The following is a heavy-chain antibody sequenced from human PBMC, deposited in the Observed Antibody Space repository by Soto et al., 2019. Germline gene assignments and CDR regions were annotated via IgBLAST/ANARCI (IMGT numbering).Heavy chain of an antibody. D-gene: IGHD6-6*01. CDR2: INHSGST. CDR1: GGSFSGYY. Sequence: PSETLSLTCAVYGGSFSGYYWSWIRQPPVKGLEWIGEINHSGSTNYNPSLKSRVTISIDTSKNQFSLKLTSVTAADTSVYFCARGGMAARHFDYWGQGALVTVSS. V-gene: IGHV4-34*01. J-gene: IGHJ4*02. CDR3: ARGGMAARHFDY.